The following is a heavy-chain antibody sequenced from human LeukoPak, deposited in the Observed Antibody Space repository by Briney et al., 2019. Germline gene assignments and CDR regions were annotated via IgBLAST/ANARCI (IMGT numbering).Heavy chain of an antibody. CDR2: INHSGST. Sequence: GSLRLSCAASGFTFSSYSMNWVRQAPGKGLEWIGEINHSGSTNYNPSLKSRVTISVDTSKNQFSLKLSSVTAADTAVYYCARGDYDSSGYTGLDWGQGTLVTVSS. CDR3: ARGDYDSSGYTGLD. CDR1: GFTFSSYS. D-gene: IGHD3-22*01. J-gene: IGHJ4*02. V-gene: IGHV4-34*01.